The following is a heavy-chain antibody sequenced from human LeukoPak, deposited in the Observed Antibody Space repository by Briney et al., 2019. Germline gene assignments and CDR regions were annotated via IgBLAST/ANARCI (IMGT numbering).Heavy chain of an antibody. J-gene: IGHJ4*02. V-gene: IGHV1-2*06. CDR3: ARDPDSSGYPTADY. CDR2: INPRSGGT. Sequence: GASVKVSCKASGYTFTGYYLHWVRQAPGQGLEWMGRINPRSGGTNYAQQFQGRVTMTRDTSISTAYMDLSWLTSDDTAVYHCARDPDSSGYPTADYWGQGTLVTVSS. CDR1: GYTFTGYY. D-gene: IGHD3-22*01.